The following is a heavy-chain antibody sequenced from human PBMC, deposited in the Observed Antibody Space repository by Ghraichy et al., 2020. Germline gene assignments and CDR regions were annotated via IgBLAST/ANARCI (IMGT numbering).Heavy chain of an antibody. D-gene: IGHD4-17*01. CDR1: GGSFSGYY. CDR2: INHSGST. J-gene: IGHJ4*02. CDR3: ARYELSDYGDSSFDY. V-gene: IGHV4-34*01. Sequence: SETLSLTCAVYGGSFSGYYWSWIRQPPGKGLEWIGEINHSGSTNYNPSLKSRVTISVDTSKNPFSLKLSSVTAADTAVYYCARYELSDYGDSSFDYWGQGTLVTVSS.